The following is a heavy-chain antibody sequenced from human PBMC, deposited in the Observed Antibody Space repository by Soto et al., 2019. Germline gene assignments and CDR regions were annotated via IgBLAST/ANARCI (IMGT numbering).Heavy chain of an antibody. V-gene: IGHV3-21*01. CDR3: ARDWSYYDSSGYLDY. D-gene: IGHD3-22*01. CDR2: ISSSSSYI. J-gene: IGHJ4*02. Sequence: GSLRLSCAASGFTFSSYSMNWVRQAQGKGLEWVSSISSSSSYIYYADSVKGRFTISRDNAKNSLYLQMNSLRAEDTAVYYCARDWSYYDSSGYLDYWGQGTLVTVSS. CDR1: GFTFSSYS.